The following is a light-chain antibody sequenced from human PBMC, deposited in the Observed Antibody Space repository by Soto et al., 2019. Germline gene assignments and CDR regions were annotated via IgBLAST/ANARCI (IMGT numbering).Light chain of an antibody. V-gene: IGLV2-23*02. CDR2: EVF. CDR1: SSDVGSYNL. CDR3: CSYAGSSAFWV. Sequence: QSALTQPASVSGSPGQSITISCAGTSSDVGSYNLVSWFQQHPGKAPKLIIHEVFKRPSGISNRFSGSKSGNTASLTVSGLQAEDEADYFCCSYAGSSAFWVFGGGTKLTVL. J-gene: IGLJ3*02.